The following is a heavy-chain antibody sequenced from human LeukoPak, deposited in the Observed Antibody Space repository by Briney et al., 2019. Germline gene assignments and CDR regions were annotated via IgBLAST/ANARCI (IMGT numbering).Heavy chain of an antibody. CDR3: ARVRCSGGSCYADY. V-gene: IGHV4-61*02. J-gene: IGHJ4*02. CDR2: IYTSGST. D-gene: IGHD2-15*01. CDR1: GGSISSGSYY. Sequence: SETLSLTCTVSGGSISSGSYYWSWIRQPAGKGLEWIGRIYTSGSTNYNPSLKSRVTISVDTSKNQFSLKLSSVTAADTAVYYCARVRCSGGSCYADYWGQGTLVTVSS.